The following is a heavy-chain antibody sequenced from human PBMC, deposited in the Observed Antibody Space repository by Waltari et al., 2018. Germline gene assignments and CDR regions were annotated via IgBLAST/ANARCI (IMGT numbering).Heavy chain of an antibody. D-gene: IGHD3-10*01. V-gene: IGHV4-59*01. CDR1: GGSISSYY. CDR3: ARDRGSGTPFDY. CDR2: IYYSGST. J-gene: IGHJ4*02. Sequence: QVQLQESGPGLVKPSETLSLPCTVSGGSISSYYWSWIRQPPGKGLEWIGYIYYSGSTNYNPSLKSRVTISVDTSKNQFSLKLSSVTAADTAVYYCARDRGSGTPFDYWGQGTLVTVSS.